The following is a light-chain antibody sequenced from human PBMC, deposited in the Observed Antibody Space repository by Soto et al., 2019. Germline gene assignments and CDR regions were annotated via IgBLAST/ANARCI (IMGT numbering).Light chain of an antibody. J-gene: IGKJ2*01. V-gene: IGKV4-1*01. CDR2: WAS. CDR3: QQHLSPLPT. Sequence: DIVMTQFPDSLAVSLGERATINCKSSQSVLYSSNNKNYLAWYQQRPGQPPKLLTSWASTRESGIPDRLNGSGSGTDFTLTIDSLQAEDVAVYFCQQHLSPLPTFGQGTKLEIK. CDR1: QSVLYSSNNKNY.